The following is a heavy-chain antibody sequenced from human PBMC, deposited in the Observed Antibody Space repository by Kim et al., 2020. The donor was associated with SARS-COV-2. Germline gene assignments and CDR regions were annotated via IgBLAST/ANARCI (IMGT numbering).Heavy chain of an antibody. CDR3: AKGRGVGATLDY. V-gene: IGHV3-33*06. J-gene: IGHJ4*02. D-gene: IGHD1-26*01. Sequence: YHADSGKGRFTISRDNSKNTLYLQMNSLRAEDTAVYYCAKGRGVGATLDYWGQGTLVTVSS.